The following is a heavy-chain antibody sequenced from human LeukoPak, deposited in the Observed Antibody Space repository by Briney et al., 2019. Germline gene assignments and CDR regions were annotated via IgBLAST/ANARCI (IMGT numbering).Heavy chain of an antibody. CDR3: ARGPYSYDSSGAFDI. CDR1: GGSISSRNYY. V-gene: IGHV4-39*02. CDR2: IYYSGST. J-gene: IGHJ3*02. D-gene: IGHD3-22*01. Sequence: SETLSLTCTVSGGSISSRNYYWGWIRQPPGKGLEWIGSIYYSGSTYYNPSLKSRVTISVDTSKNQFSLKLSSVTAADTAVYFCARGPYSYDSSGAFDIWGQGTMVTVSS.